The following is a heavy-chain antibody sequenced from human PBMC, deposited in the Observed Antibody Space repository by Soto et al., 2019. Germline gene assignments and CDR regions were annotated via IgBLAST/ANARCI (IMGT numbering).Heavy chain of an antibody. Sequence: QVQLVESGRGVVQPGRSLRLSCAASGFTFSSYGMHWVRQAPGKGLEWVAVISYDGSNKYYADSVKGRFTISRDNSKNTLYLQMNSLRAEDTAVYYCAKDFARLLSFFDYWGQGTLVTVSS. D-gene: IGHD2-2*01. CDR1: GFTFSSYG. CDR3: AKDFARLLSFFDY. V-gene: IGHV3-30*18. CDR2: ISYDGSNK. J-gene: IGHJ4*02.